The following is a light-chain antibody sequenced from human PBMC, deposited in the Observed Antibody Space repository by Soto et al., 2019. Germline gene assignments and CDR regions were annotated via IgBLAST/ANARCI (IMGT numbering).Light chain of an antibody. CDR2: GAS. CDR3: QHYDGSPIT. J-gene: IGKJ5*01. V-gene: IGKV3-20*01. Sequence: EVVLTQSPGTLSLSPGERATLSCRASQSVHFNYLAWYQQKPGQAPRLLIYGASSRATGIPDRFRGSGSGTDFTLTISRLEPEDFAVYYCQHYDGSPITFG. CDR1: QSVHFNY.